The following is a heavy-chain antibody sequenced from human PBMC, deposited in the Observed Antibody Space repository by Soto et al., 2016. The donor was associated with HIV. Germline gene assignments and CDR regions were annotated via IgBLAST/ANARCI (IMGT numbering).Heavy chain of an antibody. V-gene: IGHV1-18*01. Sequence: QVQLVQSGAEVKKPGASVKVSCKASGYTFTSYGISWVRQAPGQGLEWMGWISAYNGNTNYAQKLQGRVTMTTDTSTSTAYMELRSLRSDDTAVYYCARAKYYYGSGSSNWLDPWGQGTLVTVSS. CDR2: ISAYNGNT. CDR3: ARAKYYYGSGSSNWLDP. J-gene: IGHJ5*02. D-gene: IGHD3-10*01. CDR1: GYTFTSYG.